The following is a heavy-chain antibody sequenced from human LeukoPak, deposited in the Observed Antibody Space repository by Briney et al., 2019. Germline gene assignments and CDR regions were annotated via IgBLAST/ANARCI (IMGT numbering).Heavy chain of an antibody. J-gene: IGHJ4*02. V-gene: IGHV1-69*13. CDR3: ARDEPYYYGSGRALTY. CDR1: GGTFSSYA. D-gene: IGHD3-10*01. Sequence: ASVKVSCKASGGTFSSYAISWVRQAPGQGLEWMGGIIPIFGTANYAQKFQGRVTITADESTSTAYMELSSLRSEDTAVYYCARDEPYYYGSGRALTYWGQGTLVTVSS. CDR2: IIPIFGTA.